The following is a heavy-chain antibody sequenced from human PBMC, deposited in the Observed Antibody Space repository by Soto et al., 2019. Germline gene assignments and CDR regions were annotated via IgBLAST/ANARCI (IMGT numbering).Heavy chain of an antibody. V-gene: IGHV4-4*02. D-gene: IGHD3-16*02. CDR2: IYHSGNT. J-gene: IGHJ4*02. Sequence: PSETLSLTCAVSGGSISSNNWWSLVRQPPGKGLEGIGEIYHSGNTNYNPSLKSRVTISLDKSKNQFSLNLNSVTAADTAVYYCARVRAMITFGGVIETLDYWGQGTLVTVSS. CDR3: ARVRAMITFGGVIETLDY. CDR1: GGSISSNNW.